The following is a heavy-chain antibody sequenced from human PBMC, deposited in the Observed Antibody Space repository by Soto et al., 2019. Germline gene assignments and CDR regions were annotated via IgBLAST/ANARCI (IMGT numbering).Heavy chain of an antibody. Sequence: QITLKESGPTLVKPTQTLTLTSTLSGFSLSTRGVGVGWFRQPPGKALEWLALIYWDDDKRYSPSLKSRLTITKDTSKNQVVLTMTNMDPVDPATYYCAHSRKPVVISGPQFDPWGQGTLVTVSS. D-gene: IGHD3-22*01. CDR2: IYWDDDK. CDR3: AHSRKPVVISGPQFDP. V-gene: IGHV2-5*02. J-gene: IGHJ5*02. CDR1: GFSLSTRGVG.